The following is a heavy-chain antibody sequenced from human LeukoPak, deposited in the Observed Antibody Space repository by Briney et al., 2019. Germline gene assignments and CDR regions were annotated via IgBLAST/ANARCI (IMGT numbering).Heavy chain of an antibody. Sequence: GESLNISGKGSGKPFVMYGFSGAAQMPGKGLEWMGRIDPSDSYTNYSPSFQGHVTISADKSISTAYLQWSSLKASDTAMYYCDRRAPRHFGICRDDAAVDHWGQGTTVTVSS. CDR3: DRRAPRHFGICRDDAAVDH. V-gene: IGHV5-10-1*01. CDR2: IDPSDSYT. D-gene: IGHD6-13*01. CDR1: GKPFVMYG. J-gene: IGHJ6*02.